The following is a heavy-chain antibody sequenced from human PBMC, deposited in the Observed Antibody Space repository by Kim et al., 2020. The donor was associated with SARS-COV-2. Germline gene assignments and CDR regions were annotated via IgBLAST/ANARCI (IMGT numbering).Heavy chain of an antibody. CDR2: INTNTGNS. Sequence: ASVKVSCKASGYTFTSYAMNWVRQAPGQGLEWMGWINTNTGNSTYAQGFTGRLVFSLDTSVSTAYLQISSLKAEDTAVYYCARGCVLRYFDWLLSESWFDPWGQGTLVTVSS. D-gene: IGHD3-9*01. V-gene: IGHV7-4-1*02. J-gene: IGHJ5*02. CDR1: GYTFTSYA. CDR3: ARGCVLRYFDWLLSESWFDP.